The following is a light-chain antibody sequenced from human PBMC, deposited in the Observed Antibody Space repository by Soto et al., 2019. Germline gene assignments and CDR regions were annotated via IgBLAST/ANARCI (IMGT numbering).Light chain of an antibody. CDR1: QSISSY. J-gene: IGKJ1*01. V-gene: IGKV1-39*01. CDR3: QQSYSTPRT. CDR2: AAS. Sequence: DIQITQSQSSLSASVGAAVPITCQASQSISSYLNWYQKKPGKAPKLLIYAASSLQSGVPSRFSGSGSGTDFTLTISSLQPEDFATYYCQQSYSTPRTFGQGTKVDI.